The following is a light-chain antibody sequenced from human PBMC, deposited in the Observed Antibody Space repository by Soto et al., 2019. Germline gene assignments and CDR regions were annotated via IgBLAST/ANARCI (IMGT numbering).Light chain of an antibody. V-gene: IGKV1-39*01. CDR2: AAS. Sequence: DIQMTQSPSSLSASVRDRVTITCRPSQSVSVYLNWYQQKPGKAPKLLIHAASRLQSGVPSRFTGSGSGTDFTLIISSLQPEDFATYYCQQSYSTPPTFGQGTKVDIK. CDR1: QSVSVY. J-gene: IGKJ1*01. CDR3: QQSYSTPPT.